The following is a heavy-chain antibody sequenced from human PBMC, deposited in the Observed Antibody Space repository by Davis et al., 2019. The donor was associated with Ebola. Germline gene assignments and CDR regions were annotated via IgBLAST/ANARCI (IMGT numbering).Heavy chain of an antibody. CDR1: GFNFSDYS. J-gene: IGHJ4*02. D-gene: IGHD2-8*01. Sequence: GESLKISCAASGFNFSDYSMNWVRQAPGKGLEWVSSISSSSSYIYYADSVKGRFTISRDNAKNSLYLQMNSLRAEDTAVYYCARENVLMVYAIFDYWGQGTLVTVSS. CDR3: ARENVLMVYAIFDY. CDR2: ISSSSSYI. V-gene: IGHV3-21*01.